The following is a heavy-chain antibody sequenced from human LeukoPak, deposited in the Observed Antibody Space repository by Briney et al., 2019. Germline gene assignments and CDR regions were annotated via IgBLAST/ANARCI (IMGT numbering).Heavy chain of an antibody. CDR1: GGTFSSYA. D-gene: IGHD2-15*01. Sequence: SVKVSCKASGGTFSSYAISWVRQAPGQGLERMGGIIPIFGTANYAQKFQGRVTITTDESTSTAYMELSGLRSEDTAVYYCARDRIIVSSRVSDAFDIWGQGTMVTVSS. J-gene: IGHJ3*02. V-gene: IGHV1-69*05. CDR2: IIPIFGTA. CDR3: ARDRIIVSSRVSDAFDI.